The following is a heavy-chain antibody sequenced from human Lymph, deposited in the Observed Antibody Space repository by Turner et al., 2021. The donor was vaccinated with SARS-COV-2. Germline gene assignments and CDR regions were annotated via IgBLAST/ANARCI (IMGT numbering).Heavy chain of an antibody. CDR3: ARDYGGNSNYLGY. CDR1: GGSILSSGYY. D-gene: IGHD4-17*01. Sequence: QSQLQVSGPGLVQPSLTLSLTCTFSGGSILSSGYYCSWIRQHPGKGLEWIGYIYYSGSTYYNPSHKSRVTISENTSKNQFSLKLSAVTAADTAVYYCARDYGGNSNYLGYWGQGTLVTVSS. V-gene: IGHV4-31*03. J-gene: IGHJ4*02. CDR2: IYYSGST.